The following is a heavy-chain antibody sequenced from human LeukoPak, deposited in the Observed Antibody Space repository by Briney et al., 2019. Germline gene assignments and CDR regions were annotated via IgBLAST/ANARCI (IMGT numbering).Heavy chain of an antibody. Sequence: GGSLRLSCAASGFTFSSYEMNWVRQAPGKGLEWVSYISSSGSTIYFADSVKGRFTLSGDNGKNSLHLQMNSLRAEDTAVYYCARGGSGYTYGEYYFDYWGQGTLVTVSS. D-gene: IGHD5-18*01. CDR2: ISSSGSTI. V-gene: IGHV3-48*03. CDR1: GFTFSSYE. J-gene: IGHJ4*02. CDR3: ARGGSGYTYGEYYFDY.